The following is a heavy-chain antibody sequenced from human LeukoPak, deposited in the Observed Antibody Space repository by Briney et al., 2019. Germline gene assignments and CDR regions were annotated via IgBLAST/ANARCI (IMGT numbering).Heavy chain of an antibody. D-gene: IGHD4-17*01. Sequence: GGSLRLSCAASGFTFSSYSMNWVRQAPGKGLEWVSYITFSSSIIYYADSVKGRFTISRDNAKKSLYLQMNSLRAEDTAVYYCARRLRRNYFDYWGQGTLVTVSS. J-gene: IGHJ4*02. CDR2: ITFSSSII. CDR1: GFTFSSYS. CDR3: ARRLRRNYFDY. V-gene: IGHV3-48*01.